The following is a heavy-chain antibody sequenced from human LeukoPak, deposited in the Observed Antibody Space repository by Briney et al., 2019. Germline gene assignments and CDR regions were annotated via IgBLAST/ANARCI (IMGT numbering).Heavy chain of an antibody. V-gene: IGHV3-48*03. D-gene: IGHD3-10*02. CDR2: IGSSGSTI. CDR3: AELGITMIGGV. J-gene: IGHJ6*04. Sequence: PGGSLRLSCAASGFTSSSYEMNWVRQAPGKGLEWVSYIGSSGSTIYYADSVKGRFTISRDNAKNSLYLQMNSLRAEDTAVYYCAELGITMIGGVWGKGTTVTISS. CDR1: GFTSSSYE.